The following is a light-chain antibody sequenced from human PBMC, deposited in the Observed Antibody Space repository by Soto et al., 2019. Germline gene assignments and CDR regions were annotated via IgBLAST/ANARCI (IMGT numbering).Light chain of an antibody. CDR1: RASIGSNT. CDR2: NNN. V-gene: IGLV1-44*01. CDR3: AAWDDSLEVV. Sequence: QSVLTQPPSASGTPGQRVTISCSGSRASIGSNTVTWYQHLPGAAPKLLVYNNNQRPSGVPDRFSGSKSDTSASLAISGLQFEDEAVYYCAAWDDSLEVVFGGGTKLTVL. J-gene: IGLJ2*01.